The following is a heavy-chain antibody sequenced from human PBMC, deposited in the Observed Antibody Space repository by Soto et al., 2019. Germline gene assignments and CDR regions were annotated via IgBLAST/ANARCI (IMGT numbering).Heavy chain of an antibody. CDR1: GGTFSSYA. V-gene: IGHV1-69*12. J-gene: IGHJ4*02. CDR3: ARDPCISTTCYHDY. CDR2: IIPIFGTA. Sequence: QVQLVQSGAEVKKPGSSVKVSCKASGGTFSSYAISWVRQVPGQGLEWMGQIIPIFGTANYAQKFQGRVTITADEATNTAYMEMRSRRSEDTAVYHCARDPCISTTCYHDYWGQGTLVTVSS. D-gene: IGHD2-2*01.